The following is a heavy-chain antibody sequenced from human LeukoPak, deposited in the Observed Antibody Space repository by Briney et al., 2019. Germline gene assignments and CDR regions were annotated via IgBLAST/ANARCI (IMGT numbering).Heavy chain of an antibody. J-gene: IGHJ5*02. D-gene: IGHD2-21*01. CDR2: IYYSGST. CDR1: GGSISSGNYY. V-gene: IGHV4-31*03. CDR3: ARDRDGYSQVDP. Sequence: SETLSLTCTVSGGSISSGNYYWTWIRQHPGKGLEWIGYIYYSGSTYYNPSLKSRVTILVDTSKNQFSLKLSSVTAADTAVYYCARDRDGYSQVDPWGQGILVTVSS.